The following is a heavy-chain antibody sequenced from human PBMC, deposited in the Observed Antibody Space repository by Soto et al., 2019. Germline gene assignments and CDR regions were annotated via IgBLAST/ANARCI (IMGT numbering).Heavy chain of an antibody. J-gene: IGHJ6*02. CDR3: ARGDESSSSYYYYGMDV. D-gene: IGHD6-6*01. CDR1: GGTFSSYA. V-gene: IGHV1-69*12. Sequence: QVQLVQSGAEVKKPGSSVKVSCKASGGTFSSYAISWVRQAPGQGLEWMGGIIPIFGTANYAQKFQGRVTITADESTSTAYMELSSLRSEGTAVYYCARGDESSSSYYYYGMDVWGQGTTVTVSS. CDR2: IIPIFGTA.